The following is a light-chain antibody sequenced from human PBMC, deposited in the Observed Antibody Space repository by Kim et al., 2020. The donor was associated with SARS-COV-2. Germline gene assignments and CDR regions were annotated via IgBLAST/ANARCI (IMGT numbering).Light chain of an antibody. V-gene: IGLV1-44*01. Sequence: QSALTQPPSVSGTPGQRVTISCSGSTSNIGSNYVSWYQQIPGTAPQLLIFSNNRRPLGVPDRFYGSKSGTSASLAISGLQSGEEADYYCAAWDDSLNALVFGGGTQLTVL. J-gene: IGLJ3*02. CDR1: TSNIGSNY. CDR3: AAWDDSLNALV. CDR2: SNN.